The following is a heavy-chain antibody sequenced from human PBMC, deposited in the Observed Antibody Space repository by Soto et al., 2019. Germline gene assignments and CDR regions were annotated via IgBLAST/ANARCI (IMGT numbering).Heavy chain of an antibody. J-gene: IGHJ4*02. Sequence: QVQLVESGGGVVQPGRSLRLSCAASGFSFSISPMHWVRQAPGKGPEWVALISYDGTNKFYADSVKGRFTISRDNSKSTLYLQVDSLRPEDAAVYYCARDPTTSGGQHWAFNYFDSWGQGTLVTVSS. CDR1: GFSFSISP. V-gene: IGHV3-30-3*01. D-gene: IGHD7-27*01. CDR2: ISYDGTNK. CDR3: ARDPTTSGGQHWAFNYFDS.